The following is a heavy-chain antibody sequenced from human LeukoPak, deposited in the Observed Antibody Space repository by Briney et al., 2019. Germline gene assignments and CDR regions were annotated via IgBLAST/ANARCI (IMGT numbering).Heavy chain of an antibody. D-gene: IGHD5-18*01. Sequence: GGSLRLSCAASGFTFSSYAMHWVRQAPGKGLEYVSAISSNGGSTYYANSVKGRFTISRDNSKNTLYLQMGSLRAEDMAVYYCARVGRGYSYGYLGLDYWGQGTLVTVSS. CDR2: ISSNGGST. J-gene: IGHJ4*02. CDR1: GFTFSSYA. CDR3: ARVGRGYSYGYLGLDY. V-gene: IGHV3-64*01.